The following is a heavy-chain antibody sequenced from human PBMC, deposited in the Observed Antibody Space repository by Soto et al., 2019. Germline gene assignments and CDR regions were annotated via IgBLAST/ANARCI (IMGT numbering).Heavy chain of an antibody. D-gene: IGHD2-15*01. J-gene: IGHJ6*03. CDR3: AKAGGGSCCNYYYYMDV. V-gene: IGHV3-23*01. CDR1: GFTFSSYA. CDR2: ISGSGGST. Sequence: GGSLRLSCAASGFTFSSYAMSWVRQAPGKGLEWASAISGSGGSTYYADSVKGRFTISRDNSKNTLYLQMNSLRAEDTAVYYCAKAGGGSCCNYYYYMDVWGKGTTVTVSS.